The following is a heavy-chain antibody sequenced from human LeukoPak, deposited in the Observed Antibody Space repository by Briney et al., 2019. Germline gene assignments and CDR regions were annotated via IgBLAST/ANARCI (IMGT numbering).Heavy chain of an antibody. CDR3: ARQRITILQGWFDP. CDR1: GYTFTSYD. D-gene: IGHD3-3*01. J-gene: IGHJ5*02. CDR2: MNPNSGNT. Sequence: ASVKVSCKASGYTFTSYDINWVRQATGRGLEWMGWMNPNSGNTGYAQKFQGRVTITRNTSISTAYMELSSLRSEDTAVYYCARQRITILQGWFDPWGQGTLVTVSS. V-gene: IGHV1-8*03.